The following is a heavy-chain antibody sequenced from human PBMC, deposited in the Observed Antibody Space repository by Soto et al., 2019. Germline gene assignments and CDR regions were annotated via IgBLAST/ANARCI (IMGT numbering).Heavy chain of an antibody. Sequence: GASVKVSCKASGGTFSSYAISWVRQAPGQGLEWMGGIIPIFGTANYAQKFQGRVTITADESTSTAYMELSSLRSEDTAVYYCARDYRYCSSTSCASRGFDPWGQGTLVTVSS. D-gene: IGHD2-2*01. J-gene: IGHJ5*02. V-gene: IGHV1-69*13. CDR1: GGTFSSYA. CDR3: ARDYRYCSSTSCASRGFDP. CDR2: IIPIFGTA.